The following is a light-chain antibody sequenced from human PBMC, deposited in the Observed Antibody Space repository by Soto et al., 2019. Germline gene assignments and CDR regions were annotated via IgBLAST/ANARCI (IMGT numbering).Light chain of an antibody. Sequence: DSQMTQSPSSLSASLGDTVTITCRPSQSVTTYLNWYQQKPGKVPKLLIYDASMLQSGVPSRFSGSGSGTEFALTISSLQPEDFATYYCQQSYTMPHTFGPGTKVEIK. J-gene: IGKJ3*01. CDR2: DAS. CDR3: QQSYTMPHT. V-gene: IGKV1-39*01. CDR1: QSVTTY.